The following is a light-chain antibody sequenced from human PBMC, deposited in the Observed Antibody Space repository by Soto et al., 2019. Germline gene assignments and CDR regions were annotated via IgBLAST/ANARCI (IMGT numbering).Light chain of an antibody. CDR1: SSDGVGLTF. Sequence: QSALSQPPSASGSPGQSVTISCTGTSSDGVGLTFVSWYQHRPGKAPTLIIYEDIKRPSGVPDRFSSSQSANTASLTVSGLQSDDEAVYYCSSYANRNYVIFGGGTKLTVL. CDR2: EDI. V-gene: IGLV2-8*01. CDR3: SSYANRNYVI. J-gene: IGLJ2*01.